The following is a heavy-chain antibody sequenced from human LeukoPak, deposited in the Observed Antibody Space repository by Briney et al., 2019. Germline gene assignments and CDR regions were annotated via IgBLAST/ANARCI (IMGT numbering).Heavy chain of an antibody. Sequence: SETLSLTCTVSGGSISSGSYYWSWIRQPAGKGLEWIGRIYTSGSTNYNPSLQSRVTISVDTSKNQFSLKLSSVTAADTAVYYCATLRFLEWLSPGDYFDYWGQGTLVTVSS. CDR3: ATLRFLEWLSPGDYFDY. D-gene: IGHD3-3*01. J-gene: IGHJ4*02. CDR2: IYTSGST. CDR1: GGSISSGSYY. V-gene: IGHV4-61*02.